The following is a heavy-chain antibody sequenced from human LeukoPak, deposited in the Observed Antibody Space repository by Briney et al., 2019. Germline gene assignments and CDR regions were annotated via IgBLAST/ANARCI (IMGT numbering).Heavy chain of an antibody. D-gene: IGHD3-3*01. CDR2: INWNGGIT. Sequence: GGSLRLSCAASGFTFDDYGMSWVRQAPGKGLEWVSGINWNGGITAHADSVKGRFTISRDNAKNSLYLQMNSLRAEDTALYHCARGRGGTSDYYPFYLDYWGQGALVMVSS. CDR3: ARGRGGTSDYYPFYLDY. CDR1: GFTFDDYG. V-gene: IGHV3-20*01. J-gene: IGHJ4*02.